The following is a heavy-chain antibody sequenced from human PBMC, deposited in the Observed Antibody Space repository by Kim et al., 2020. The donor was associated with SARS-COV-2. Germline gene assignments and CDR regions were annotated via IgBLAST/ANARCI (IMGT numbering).Heavy chain of an antibody. D-gene: IGHD5-12*01. CDR3: AKGGYSGYDLTDY. Sequence: GGSLRLSCAASGFTFSSYWMHWVRQAPGKGLVWVSRINSDGSSTSYADSVKGRFTISRDNAKNTLYLQMNSLRAEDTAVYYCAKGGYSGYDLTDYWGQGTLVTVSS. J-gene: IGHJ4*02. CDR2: INSDGSST. V-gene: IGHV3-74*01. CDR1: GFTFSSYW.